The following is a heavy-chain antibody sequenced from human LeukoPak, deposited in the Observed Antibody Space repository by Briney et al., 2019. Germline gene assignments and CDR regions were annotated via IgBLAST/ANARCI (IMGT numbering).Heavy chain of an antibody. Sequence: GGSLRLSCAASGFTFSSYSMNWVRQAPGKGLEWISSISSSSTYIYYADSVKGRFTISRDNSKNTLSLQMNSLRAEETAVYYCAKTAGGIGDYDPFDYWGQGTLVTVSS. CDR2: ISSSSTYI. J-gene: IGHJ4*02. V-gene: IGHV3-21*04. CDR1: GFTFSSYS. D-gene: IGHD4-17*01. CDR3: AKTAGGIGDYDPFDY.